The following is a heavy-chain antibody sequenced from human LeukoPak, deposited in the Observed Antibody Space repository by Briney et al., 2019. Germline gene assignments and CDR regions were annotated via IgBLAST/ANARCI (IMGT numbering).Heavy chain of an antibody. J-gene: IGHJ5*02. CDR1: GYTFTSYD. CDR3: ARERRGSIYSYWFDP. CDR2: MNPNSGNT. V-gene: IGHV1-8*03. D-gene: IGHD6-13*01. Sequence: GASVKVSCKASGYTFTSYDINWVRQATGQGLGWMGWMNPNSGNTGYAQKFQGRVTITRNTSISTAYMELSSLRSEDTAVYYCARERRGSIYSYWFDPWGQGTLVTVSS.